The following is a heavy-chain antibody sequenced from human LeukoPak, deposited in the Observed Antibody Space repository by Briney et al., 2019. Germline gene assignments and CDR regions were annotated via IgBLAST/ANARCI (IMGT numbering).Heavy chain of an antibody. J-gene: IGHJ3*02. CDR2: ISTSSSYI. D-gene: IGHD1-26*01. V-gene: IGHV3-21*01. CDR1: GFTFSGYS. Sequence: PGGSLRLSCAASGFTFSGYSMSWVRQAPGKGLEWVSSISTSSSYIYYADSVKGRFTISRDNAKNSLYLHTDSLRAEDTAVYYCARYRFVVGATDSFDIWGQGTMVTVSS. CDR3: ARYRFVVGATDSFDI.